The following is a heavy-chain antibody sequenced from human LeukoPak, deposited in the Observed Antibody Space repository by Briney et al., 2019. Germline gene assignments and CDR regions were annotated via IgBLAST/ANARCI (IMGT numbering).Heavy chain of an antibody. V-gene: IGHV3-11*01. CDR2: ISSNGSTI. D-gene: IGHD6-13*01. CDR3: ARSGIAAAGGYRDIDY. J-gene: IGHJ4*02. CDR1: GFTFSDYY. Sequence: GGSLRLSCAASGFTFSDYYMSWIRQAPGKGLEWVSYISSNGSTIYYADSVKGRFTISRDNAKNSLYLQMNSLRAEDTAVYYCARSGIAAAGGYRDIDYWGQGTLVTVSS.